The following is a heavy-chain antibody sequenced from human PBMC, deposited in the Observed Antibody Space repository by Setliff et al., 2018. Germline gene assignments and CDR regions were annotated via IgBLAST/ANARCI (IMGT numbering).Heavy chain of an antibody. CDR2: INPSSGST. J-gene: IGHJ4*02. CDR3: ARGGAIVVATAHFDY. CDR1: GFTFTSYY. V-gene: IGHV1-46*01. Sequence: ASVKVSCKASGFTFTSYYMFWVRQAPGQGLEWMGIINPSSGSTDYALKFQGRVTMTRDTSTSTVYMELSSLRSEDTAVYYCARGGAIVVATAHFDYWGQGTLVTV. D-gene: IGHD2-21*02.